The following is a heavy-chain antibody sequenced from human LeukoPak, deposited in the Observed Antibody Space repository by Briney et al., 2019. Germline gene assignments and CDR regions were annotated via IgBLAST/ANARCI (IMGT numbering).Heavy chain of an antibody. CDR1: GLTFSSYG. CDR2: IRYDGSNK. CDR3: AKESMVRGVEVPYYYYYYMDV. V-gene: IGHV3-30*02. Sequence: GGSLRLSCAASGLTFSSYGMHWVRQAPGKGLEWVAFIRYDGSNKYYADSVKGRFAISRDNSKNTLYLQMNSLRAEDTAVYYCAKESMVRGVEVPYYYYYYMDVWGKGTTVTISS. J-gene: IGHJ6*03. D-gene: IGHD3-10*01.